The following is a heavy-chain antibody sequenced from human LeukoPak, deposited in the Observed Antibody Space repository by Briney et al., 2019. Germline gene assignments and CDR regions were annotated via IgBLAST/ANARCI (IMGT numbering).Heavy chain of an antibody. J-gene: IGHJ6*03. CDR2: INPSSGGA. CDR3: ARSSPPTYYHFYYYMDV. CDR1: GYTFTGFY. D-gene: IGHD6-13*01. V-gene: IGHV1-2*02. Sequence: ASVKVSCKASGYTFTGFYIHWVRQAPGQGLEWMGWINPSSGGAKYAQNFQGRVILTTDTSIRTAYVELSSLRSDDTAVYYCARSSPPTYYHFYYYMDVWGKGSTVTVSS.